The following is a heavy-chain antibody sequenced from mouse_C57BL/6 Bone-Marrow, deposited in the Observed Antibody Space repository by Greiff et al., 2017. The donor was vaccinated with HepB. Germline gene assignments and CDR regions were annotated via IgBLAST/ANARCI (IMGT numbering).Heavy chain of an antibody. CDR2: INPNNGGT. V-gene: IGHV1-18*01. D-gene: IGHD4-1*01. Sequence: VQLKESGPELVKPGASVKIPCKASGYTFTDYNMDWVKQSHGKSLEWIGDINPNNGGTIYNQKFKGKATLTVDKSSSTAYMELRSLTSEDTAVYYCARRDWDGGFAYWGQGTLVTVSA. J-gene: IGHJ3*01. CDR3: ARRDWDGGFAY. CDR1: GYTFTDYN.